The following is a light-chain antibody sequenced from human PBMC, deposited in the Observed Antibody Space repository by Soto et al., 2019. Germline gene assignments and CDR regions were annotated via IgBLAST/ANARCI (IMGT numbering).Light chain of an antibody. J-gene: IGKJ1*01. Sequence: EKELTPSPSPLSEKHGERATLSCRASQSISSNLAWYQQKPGQAPSLLIYGASTRATGTPVRFSGSGSGTEFTLTISGLQSEDFVVYYCEQYNTCPRTFAQGTNVNIK. CDR1: QSISSN. CDR2: GAS. CDR3: EQYNTCPRT. V-gene: IGKV3-15*01.